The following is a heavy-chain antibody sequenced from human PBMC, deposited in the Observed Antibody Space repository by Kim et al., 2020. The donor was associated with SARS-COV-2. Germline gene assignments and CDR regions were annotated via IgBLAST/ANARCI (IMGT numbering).Heavy chain of an antibody. V-gene: IGHV4-59*12. D-gene: IGHD6-13*01. Sequence: SETLSLTCTVSGGSITGYYWSWMRQPPGKGLEWIGYMYYSGSTNFNPSLKSRVSISVDTSKNQFSLKLRSATAADTAVYYCARVRPRNSSWPLVDYWGQGMLVTVSS. CDR2: MYYSGST. CDR3: ARVRPRNSSWPLVDY. J-gene: IGHJ4*02. CDR1: GGSITGYY.